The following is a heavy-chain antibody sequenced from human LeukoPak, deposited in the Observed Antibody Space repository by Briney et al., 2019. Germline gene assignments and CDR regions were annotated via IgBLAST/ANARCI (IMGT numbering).Heavy chain of an antibody. CDR1: GYTFTAYY. D-gene: IGHD2-15*01. J-gene: IGHJ4*02. Sequence: ASVKVSCKASGYTFTAYYMHWVRQAPGQGPEWMGWINPNTGDTKYAQKFQGRVTMTRDTTISTAYLELSRLTSDDTAVYYCASYPRYVSTPPFDYWGQGTLVTVP. CDR3: ASYPRYVSTPPFDY. V-gene: IGHV1-2*02. CDR2: INPNTGDT.